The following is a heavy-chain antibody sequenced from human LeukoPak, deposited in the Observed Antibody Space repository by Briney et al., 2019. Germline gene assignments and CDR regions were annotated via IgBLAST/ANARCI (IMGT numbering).Heavy chain of an antibody. CDR3: ASPIDPYSYGLDV. CDR1: GFTFSSYS. V-gene: IGHV3-30*03. J-gene: IGHJ6*02. CDR2: ISYDGSKK. D-gene: IGHD1-26*01. Sequence: QPGGSLRLSCAASGFTFSSYSMNWVRQAPGKGLEWVAVISYDGSKKYYADSVKGRFTISGDNSKNTLYLQMNSLRAEETAVYYCASPIDPYSYGLDVWGQGTTVTVSS.